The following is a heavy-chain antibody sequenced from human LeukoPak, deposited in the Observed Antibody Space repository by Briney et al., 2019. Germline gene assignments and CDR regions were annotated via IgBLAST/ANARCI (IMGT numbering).Heavy chain of an antibody. J-gene: IGHJ6*03. Sequence: GGSLRLSCAASGFTFDDYSMHWVRQAPGKGLEWVSLITWDGTRTYYADSVKGRFTISRDNAKNSLYLQMNSLRAEDTAVYYCAKGSGWEMSYYYYYMDVWGKGTTVTISS. CDR2: ITWDGTRT. CDR1: GFTFDDYS. D-gene: IGHD1-26*01. V-gene: IGHV3-43*01. CDR3: AKGSGWEMSYYYYYMDV.